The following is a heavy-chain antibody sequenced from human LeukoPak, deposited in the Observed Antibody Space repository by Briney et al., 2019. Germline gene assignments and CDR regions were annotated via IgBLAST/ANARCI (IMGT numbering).Heavy chain of an antibody. CDR3: ARVGTDLIVVVVAATPSEAFDY. Sequence: ASVKVSCKASGYTFTSYGISWVRQAPGQGLEWMGWISAYNGNTNYAQKLQGRVTMTTDISTSTAYMELRSLRSDDTAVYYCARVGTDLIVVVVAATPSEAFDYWGQGTLVTVSS. D-gene: IGHD2-15*01. CDR2: ISAYNGNT. J-gene: IGHJ4*02. CDR1: GYTFTSYG. V-gene: IGHV1-18*01.